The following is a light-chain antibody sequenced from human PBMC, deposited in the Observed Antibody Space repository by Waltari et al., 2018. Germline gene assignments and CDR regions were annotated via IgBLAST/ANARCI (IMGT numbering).Light chain of an antibody. J-gene: IGKJ1*01. CDR2: GAS. CDR3: QHYLRLPVT. Sequence: EIVLTQSPGTLSLSLGEGDPLSCRARQSVIRALTWYQQKAGQAPRLLTYGASTRATGISDRFSGSGSGTDFSLTISRLEPDDFAVYYCQHYLRLPVTFGQGTTVEI. CDR1: QSVIRA. V-gene: IGKV3-20*01.